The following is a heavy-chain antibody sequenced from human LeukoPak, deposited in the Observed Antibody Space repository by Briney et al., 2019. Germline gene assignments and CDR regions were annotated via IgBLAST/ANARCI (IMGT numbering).Heavy chain of an antibody. Sequence: GSLRLSCAASGFTFSSYSMNWVRQAPRKGLEWVSSISSSSSYIYYADSVKGRFTISRDNAKNSLYLQMSSLKAEDTALYYCARDANDYASPPDYWGQGTLVTVSS. J-gene: IGHJ4*02. CDR3: ARDANDYASPPDY. CDR2: ISSSSSYI. D-gene: IGHD3-16*01. CDR1: GFTFSSYS. V-gene: IGHV3-21*01.